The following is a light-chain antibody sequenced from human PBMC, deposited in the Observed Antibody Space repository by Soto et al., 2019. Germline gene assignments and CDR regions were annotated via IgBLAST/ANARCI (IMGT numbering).Light chain of an antibody. Sequence: EIVMTQSPATLSVSPGERATLSCRASESVSSNLAWYQQKVGQAPSLLIYDASTRATAIPARFSGSGSGTDFTLTISSLQSEDFAVCHCQQYNKWPHTFGQGTKLEIK. J-gene: IGKJ2*01. CDR3: QQYNKWPHT. V-gene: IGKV3-15*01. CDR1: ESVSSN. CDR2: DAS.